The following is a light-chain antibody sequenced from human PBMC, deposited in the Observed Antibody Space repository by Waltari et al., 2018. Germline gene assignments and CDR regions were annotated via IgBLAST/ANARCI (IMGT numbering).Light chain of an antibody. CDR2: DVS. Sequence: QSALTQPASVSGSPGQSITIPGTGTSSYVAGYNYVPWYQQHPGKAPKLMIYDVSNRPSGVSNRFSGSKSGNTVSLTISGLQAEDEADYYCSSYTSSSTPYVFGTGTKVTVL. J-gene: IGLJ1*01. V-gene: IGLV2-14*03. CDR1: SSYVAGYNY. CDR3: SSYTSSSTPYV.